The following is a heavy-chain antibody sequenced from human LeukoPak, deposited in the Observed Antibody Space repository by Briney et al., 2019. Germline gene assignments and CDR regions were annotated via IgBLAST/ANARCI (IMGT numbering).Heavy chain of an antibody. CDR1: GFTFSSYA. Sequence: GGSLRLSCAASGFTFSSYAMHWVRQAPGKGLEWVAVISYDGSNKYYADSVKGRFTISRDNSKNTLYLQMNSLRAEDTAVYYCARDLADVYFDYWGQGTLVTVSS. CDR2: ISYDGSNK. V-gene: IGHV3-30-3*01. D-gene: IGHD3-3*02. J-gene: IGHJ4*02. CDR3: ARDLADVYFDY.